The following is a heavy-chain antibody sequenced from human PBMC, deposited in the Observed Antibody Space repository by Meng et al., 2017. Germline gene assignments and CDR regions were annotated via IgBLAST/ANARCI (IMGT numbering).Heavy chain of an antibody. CDR3: ARDLGIAAAGVAFDI. CDR1: GYTFTSYG. J-gene: IGHJ3*02. D-gene: IGHD6-13*01. Sequence: ASVKVSCKASGYTFTSYGISCGRQVPGQGLEWMGWISAYNGNTNYAQKLQGRVTMTTDTSTSTAYMELRSLRSDDTAVYYCARDLGIAAAGVAFDIWGQGTMVTVSS. V-gene: IGHV1-18*01. CDR2: ISAYNGNT.